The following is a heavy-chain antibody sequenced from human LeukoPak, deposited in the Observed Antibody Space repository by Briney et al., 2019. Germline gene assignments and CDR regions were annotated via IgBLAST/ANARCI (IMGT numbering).Heavy chain of an antibody. CDR3: ARAHSSRWYMDY. V-gene: IGHV4-59*01. Sequence: KPSETLSLTCSGFGVSISRFLWSLIRQPPGKGLEWIGYIYYSGSTNYNPSLKSRVTIPVDTSENQLSLELSSVAAADPAVYYCARAHSSRWYMDYCGQGTLDSV. D-gene: IGHD6-13*01. J-gene: IGHJ4*02. CDR1: GVSISRFL. CDR2: IYYSGST.